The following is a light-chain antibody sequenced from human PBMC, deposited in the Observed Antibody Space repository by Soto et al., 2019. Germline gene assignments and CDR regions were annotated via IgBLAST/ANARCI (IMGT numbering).Light chain of an antibody. V-gene: IGLV2-23*02. CDR2: EVS. J-gene: IGLJ2*01. CDR1: SSDVGSYNL. Sequence: QSVLTQPASVSGSPGQSITISCTGTSSDVGSYNLVSWYQQHPGKAPKLMIYEVSKRPSGVSNRFSGSKSGNTASLTISGLQAEDEADYYCCSYAGSSTLVFGGETQLTVL. CDR3: CSYAGSSTLV.